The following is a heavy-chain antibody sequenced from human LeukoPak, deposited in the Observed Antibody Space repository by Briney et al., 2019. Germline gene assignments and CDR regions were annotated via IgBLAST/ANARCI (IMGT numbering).Heavy chain of an antibody. CDR3: ARVGYQLHAFDI. J-gene: IGHJ3*02. V-gene: IGHV3-30*03. CDR1: GFTFSSYG. Sequence: GGSPRLSCAASGFTFSSYGMHWVRQAPGKGLEWVAVISYDGSNKYYADSVKGRFTISRDNSKNTLYLQMNSLRAEDTAVYYCARVGYQLHAFDIWGQGTMVTVSS. CDR2: ISYDGSNK. D-gene: IGHD2-2*01.